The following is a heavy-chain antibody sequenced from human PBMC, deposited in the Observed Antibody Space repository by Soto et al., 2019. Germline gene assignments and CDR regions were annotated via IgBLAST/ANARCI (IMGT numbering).Heavy chain of an antibody. CDR1: GFTFSRYG. CDR3: ARDDAYEVNGLDY. CDR2: IVNDGSDR. V-gene: IGHV3-33*01. J-gene: IGHJ4*02. Sequence: GGSLRLSCVGSGFTFSRYGMHWLRQAPGEGLEWMAVIVNDGSDRDYAASVAGRFTISRDNSKNTLYLQMDNLGVDDTAMYYCARDDAYEVNGLDYGGQGTLVTVSS. D-gene: IGHD5-12*01.